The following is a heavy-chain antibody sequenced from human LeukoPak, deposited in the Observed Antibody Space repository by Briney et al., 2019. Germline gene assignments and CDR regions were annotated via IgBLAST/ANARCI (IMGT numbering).Heavy chain of an antibody. CDR3: ARDISRGSLDY. D-gene: IGHD2-15*01. Sequence: GGSLRLSCAASGFTFSSHGMYWVRQAPGKGLEWVALIWYDGSKKNYADSVKGRFTISRDNSKNTLYLQMNSLRAEDMAVYYCARDISRGSLDYWGQGTLVTVSS. J-gene: IGHJ4*02. V-gene: IGHV3-33*01. CDR1: GFTFSSHG. CDR2: IWYDGSKK.